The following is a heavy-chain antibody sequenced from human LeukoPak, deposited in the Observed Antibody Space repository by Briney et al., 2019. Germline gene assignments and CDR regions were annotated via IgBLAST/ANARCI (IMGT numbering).Heavy chain of an antibody. CDR1: GYTFTSYA. CDR3: ARGYCSGGSCYSGHYYYYGMDV. J-gene: IGHJ6*02. Sequence: GASVKVSCKASGYTFTSYAMHWVRQAPGQRLEWMGWINAGNGNTKYSQKFQGRVTITRDTSASTAYMELSSLRSEDTAVYYCARGYCSGGSCYSGHYYYYGMDVWGQGTTVTVSS. D-gene: IGHD2-15*01. V-gene: IGHV1-3*01. CDR2: INAGNGNT.